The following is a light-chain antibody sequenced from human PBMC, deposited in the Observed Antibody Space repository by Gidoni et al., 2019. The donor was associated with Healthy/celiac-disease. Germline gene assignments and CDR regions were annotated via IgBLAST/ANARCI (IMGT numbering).Light chain of an antibody. CDR2: GAS. CDR3: QQYGSSSGFT. CDR1: QSVSSSY. V-gene: IGKV3-20*01. J-gene: IGKJ3*01. Sequence: ELVLTQSPGPLSLSPGERATLSSRASQSVSSSYLDWYQQKPGQAPRLLIYGASSRATGIPDRFSGSGSGTDFTLTISRLEPEDFAVYYCQQYGSSSGFTFGPGTKVDIK.